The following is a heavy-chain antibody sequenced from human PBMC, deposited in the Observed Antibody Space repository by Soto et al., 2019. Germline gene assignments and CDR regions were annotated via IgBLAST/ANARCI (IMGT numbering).Heavy chain of an antibody. CDR1: GGSISIGGYY. CDR3: ARVSWLLGNYFDY. CDR2: IYYSGRT. J-gene: IGHJ4*02. Sequence: QVQLQESGPGLVKPSQTLSLTCTVSGGSISIGGYYCSWIRQHPGKSLEWIGYIYYSGRTYYNTSLKSRVTISVDTSNNQFFLKLSCVTAADTAVYYCARVSWLLGNYFDYRGQGTLVTVSS. V-gene: IGHV4-31*03. D-gene: IGHD7-27*01.